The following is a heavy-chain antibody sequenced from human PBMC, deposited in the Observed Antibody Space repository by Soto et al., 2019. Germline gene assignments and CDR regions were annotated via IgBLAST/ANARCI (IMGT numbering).Heavy chain of an antibody. D-gene: IGHD6-25*01. CDR1: GGTFDSYA. CDR3: ARRKERSGPHYFDY. V-gene: IGHV1-8*01. J-gene: IGHJ4*02. Sequence: ASVKVSCKASGGTFDSYAISWVRQAGGQGLEWMGWMNPSNGNTGYAQKFQGRVTMTRNTSISTVYMELSGLRPDDTAVYYCARRKERSGPHYFDYWGQGTRVTVSS. CDR2: MNPSNGNT.